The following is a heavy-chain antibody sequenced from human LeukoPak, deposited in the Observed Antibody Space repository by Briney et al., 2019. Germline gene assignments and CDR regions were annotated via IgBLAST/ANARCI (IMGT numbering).Heavy chain of an antibody. D-gene: IGHD4-11*01. Sequence: PGGSLRLSCAASGFTVSSNDMSWVRQAPGKGLGWVSVIYSGGSPYYADSVKGRFTISRDNSKNTLYLQMNSLRAEDTAVYYCARVVDHDYSDYYLDYWGQGTLVTVSS. V-gene: IGHV3-53*01. CDR3: ARVVDHDYSDYYLDY. J-gene: IGHJ4*02. CDR1: GFTVSSND. CDR2: IYSGGSP.